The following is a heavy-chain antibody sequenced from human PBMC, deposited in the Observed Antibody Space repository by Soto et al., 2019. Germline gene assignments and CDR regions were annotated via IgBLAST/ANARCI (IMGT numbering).Heavy chain of an antibody. CDR2: ISSSGSTI. Sequence: GGSLRLSCAASGFTFSSYEMNWVRQAPGKGLEGVSYISSSGSTIYYADSVKGRFTISRDNAKNSLYLQMNSLRAEDTAVYYCARGHYDILTGSIPGCFDYWGQGTLVTVSS. D-gene: IGHD3-9*01. J-gene: IGHJ4*02. CDR3: ARGHYDILTGSIPGCFDY. V-gene: IGHV3-48*03. CDR1: GFTFSSYE.